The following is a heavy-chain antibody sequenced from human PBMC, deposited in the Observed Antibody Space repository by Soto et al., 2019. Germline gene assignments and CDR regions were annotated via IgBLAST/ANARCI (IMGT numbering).Heavy chain of an antibody. CDR3: ARDGLRNLDYYYYGMDV. V-gene: IGHV1-18*01. J-gene: IGHJ6*02. Sequence: QVQLVQSEAEVKKPGASVKVSCKASGYTFTSYGISWVRQAPGQGLEWMGWISAYNGNTNYAQKLQGRVTMTTDTSTSTAYIELRSLRSDDTAVYYCARDGLRNLDYYYYGMDVWGQGTTVTVSS. CDR1: GYTFTSYG. CDR2: ISAYNGNT. D-gene: IGHD3-16*01.